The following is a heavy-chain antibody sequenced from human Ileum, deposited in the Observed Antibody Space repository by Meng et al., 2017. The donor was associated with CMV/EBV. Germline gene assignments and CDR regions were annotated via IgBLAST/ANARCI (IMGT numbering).Heavy chain of an antibody. J-gene: IGHJ4*02. CDR3: ARESELLRFDH. CDR2: TAYRSKWDY. V-gene: IGHV6-1*01. CDR1: GDSVSTNNVA. Sequence: QIQLQQSGPGLVKPSPTLSLTGDISGDSVSTNNVAWNWIRQSPLRGLEWLGRTAYRSKWDYEYSVSVKSRITISPDTSKNQFSLQLRSVTPEDTAVYYCARESELLRFDHWGQGTLVTVSS. D-gene: IGHD6-6*01.